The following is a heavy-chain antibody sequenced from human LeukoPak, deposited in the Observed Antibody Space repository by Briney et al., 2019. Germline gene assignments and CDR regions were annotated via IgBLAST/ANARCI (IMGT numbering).Heavy chain of an antibody. CDR3: ATTYYDILTGYIPFDY. J-gene: IGHJ4*02. Sequence: SETLSLTCTVSGGSISSSSYYWGWIRQPPGKGLEWIGSIYYSGSTYYNPSLKSRVTISVDTSKNQFSLKLSSVTAADTAVYYCATTYYDILTGYIPFDYWGQGTLVTVSS. D-gene: IGHD3-9*01. CDR1: GGSISSSSYY. V-gene: IGHV4-39*07. CDR2: IYYSGST.